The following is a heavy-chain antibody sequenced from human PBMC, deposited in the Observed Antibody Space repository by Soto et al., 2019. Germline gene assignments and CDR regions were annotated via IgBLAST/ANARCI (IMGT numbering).Heavy chain of an antibody. V-gene: IGHV4-30-2*01. CDR2: IYHSGST. CDR1: GGSISSGGYS. CDR3: ARAGGLGAVAVDY. J-gene: IGHJ4*02. D-gene: IGHD6-19*01. Sequence: QLQLQESGSGLVKPSQTLSLTCAVSGGSISSGGYSWSWIRQPPGKGLEWIGYIYHSGSTYYNPSLKRRVTTSVDSAPHQVSLNRSSVTAADTAVYYCARAGGLGAVAVDYWGRGTLVTVSS.